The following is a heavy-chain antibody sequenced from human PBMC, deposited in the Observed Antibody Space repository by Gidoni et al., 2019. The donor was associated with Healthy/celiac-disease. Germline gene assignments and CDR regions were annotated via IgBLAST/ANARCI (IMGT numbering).Heavy chain of an antibody. D-gene: IGHD3-3*01. Sequence: EVQLVESGGGLVQPGGSLRLSCAASGFPFSSYWMSWVRQAPGKGLEWVANIKQDGSEKYYVDSVKGRFTISRDNAKNSLFLQMNSLRAEDTAVYYCAREDFWSGYWGAFDIWGQGTMVTVSS. J-gene: IGHJ3*02. CDR2: IKQDGSEK. CDR3: AREDFWSGYWGAFDI. CDR1: GFPFSSYW. V-gene: IGHV3-7*01.